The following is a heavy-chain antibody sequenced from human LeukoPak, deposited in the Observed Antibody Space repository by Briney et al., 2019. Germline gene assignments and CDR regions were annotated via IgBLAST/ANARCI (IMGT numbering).Heavy chain of an antibody. Sequence: GGSLRLSCAASGFSFSNVWMTWVRQAPGKGLEWVGRIKSKVDGGTIDYAAPVKGRFNISRDDSKDTLYLQISSLRTEDTAVYYCATDNSFGVLTSGVYHYYYGMDVWGRGTTVTVSS. D-gene: IGHD3-3*01. CDR1: GFSFSNVW. V-gene: IGHV3-15*07. J-gene: IGHJ6*02. CDR3: ATDNSFGVLTSGVYHYYYGMDV. CDR2: IKSKVDGGTI.